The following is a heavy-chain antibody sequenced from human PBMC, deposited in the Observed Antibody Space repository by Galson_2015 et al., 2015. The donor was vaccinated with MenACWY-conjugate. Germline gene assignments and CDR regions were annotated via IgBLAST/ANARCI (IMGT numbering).Heavy chain of an antibody. CDR2: INYSGST. V-gene: IGHV4-34*01. Sequence: SETLSLTCGVYGGSFSGYYWSWIRQPPGKGLEWIGEINYSGSTNYNPSLKGRVIISVDKSKNEFSLKLRSVTAADTALYYCARGRTYYYDSSAYAPYYFDNWGQGTLVTVSS. J-gene: IGHJ4*02. CDR3: ARGRTYYYDSSAYAPYYFDN. CDR1: GGSFSGYY. D-gene: IGHD3-22*01.